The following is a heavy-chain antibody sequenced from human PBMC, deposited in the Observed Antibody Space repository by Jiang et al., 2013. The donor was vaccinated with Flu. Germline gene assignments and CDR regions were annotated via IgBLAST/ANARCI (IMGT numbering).Heavy chain of an antibody. Sequence: SGAEVKKPGASVKVSCKASGYTFTTYAIHWVRQAPGQGLEWMGWINAGNGNTKSSQKFQDRVTITRDTSANTVYMEMSSLRFDDTAVYYCARDQDSINWPRGYYFDYWGQGTLVTVSS. CDR2: INAGNGNT. V-gene: IGHV1-3*01. D-gene: IGHD1-1*01. CDR3: ARDQDSINWPRGYYFDY. J-gene: IGHJ4*02. CDR1: GYTFTTYA.